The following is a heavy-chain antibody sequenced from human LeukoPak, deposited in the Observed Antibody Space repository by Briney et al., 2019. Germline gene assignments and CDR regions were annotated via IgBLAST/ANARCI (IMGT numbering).Heavy chain of an antibody. V-gene: IGHV4-34*01. CDR3: ARRQRVLNSSGSSDY. D-gene: IGHD3-22*01. Sequence: SETLSLTCAVYGGSFSGYYWSWIRQPPGKGLEWIGEINHSGSTNYNPSLKSRVTISVDTSKNQFSLKLSSVTAADTAVYYCARRQRVLNSSGSSDYWGQGTLVTVSS. CDR2: INHSGST. CDR1: GGSFSGYY. J-gene: IGHJ4*02.